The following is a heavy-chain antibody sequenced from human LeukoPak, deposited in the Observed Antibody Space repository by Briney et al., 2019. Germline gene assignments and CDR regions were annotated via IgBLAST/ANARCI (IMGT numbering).Heavy chain of an antibody. D-gene: IGHD2-15*01. V-gene: IGHV3-23*01. J-gene: IGHJ3*02. Sequence: GGSLRLSCAASGFTFSSYAMSWVRQAPGKGLEWVSAISGSGGSTYYADSVKGRFTISRDNSKNTLYLQMNSLRAEDTAVYHCAKGPAGCSGGSCYDAFDIWGQGTMVTVSS. CDR1: GFTFSSYA. CDR2: ISGSGGST. CDR3: AKGPAGCSGGSCYDAFDI.